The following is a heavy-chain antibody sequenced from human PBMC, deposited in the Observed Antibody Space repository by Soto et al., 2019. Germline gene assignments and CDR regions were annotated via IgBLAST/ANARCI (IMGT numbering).Heavy chain of an antibody. Sequence: SETLSLTCTVSGASVISGDFYFICIPQPPWNGLELIGYIYYNGSTNYNPSLKSRVTISSDTSKNQFSLRLFSVTAADTAVYYCARDRPRTIYNSDYYNYGMDVWGQGTTVTVSS. J-gene: IGHJ6*02. D-gene: IGHD6-19*01. V-gene: IGHV4-61*08. CDR3: ARDRPRTIYNSDYYNYGMDV. CDR1: GASVISGDFY. CDR2: IYYNGST.